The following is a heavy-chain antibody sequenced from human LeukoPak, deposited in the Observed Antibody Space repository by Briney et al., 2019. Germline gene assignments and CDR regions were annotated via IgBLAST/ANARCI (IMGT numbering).Heavy chain of an antibody. J-gene: IGHJ4*02. CDR3: ARDPVYFDY. V-gene: IGHV3-30-3*01. CDR2: ISYDGSNK. CDR1: GFTFSSYA. Sequence: GGSLRLSCAASGFTFSSYAMHWVRQAPGKGLEWVAVISYDGSNKYYADSVKGRFTISRDNSKNTLYLQMNSLRAEDTAVYYCARDPVYFDYRGQGTLVTVSS.